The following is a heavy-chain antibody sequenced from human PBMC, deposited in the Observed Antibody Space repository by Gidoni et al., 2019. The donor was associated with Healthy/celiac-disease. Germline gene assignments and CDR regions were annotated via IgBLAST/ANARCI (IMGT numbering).Heavy chain of an antibody. CDR1: GFTFSSYA. V-gene: IGHV3-23*01. CDR2: IRGSCGST. D-gene: IGHD2-21*02. Sequence: VQLLESGGGFVQPAGSLRIYCAASGFTFSSYAMSWVRQAPGEGVGWVSSIRGSCGSTYYADSVKGRCTISRDNSKNTLYLQMNSLRAEDTAVYYCAKDKHVAVTAIVPYWGQGTLVTVSS. J-gene: IGHJ4*02. CDR3: AKDKHVAVTAIVPY.